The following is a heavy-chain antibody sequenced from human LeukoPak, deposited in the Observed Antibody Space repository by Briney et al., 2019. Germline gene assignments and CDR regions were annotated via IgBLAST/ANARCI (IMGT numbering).Heavy chain of an antibody. Sequence: GGSLRLSCAASGFIFSIYGMHWVRQAPGKGLEWVADIWYDGSNKNYADSVKGRFTISRDNSKSTPYLQMNSLRDEDTAVYYCVRDSYGGSGSYYDSWGQGTLVTVSS. J-gene: IGHJ4*02. CDR3: VRDSYGGSGSYYDS. D-gene: IGHD1-26*01. CDR1: GFIFSIYG. CDR2: IWYDGSNK. V-gene: IGHV3-33*01.